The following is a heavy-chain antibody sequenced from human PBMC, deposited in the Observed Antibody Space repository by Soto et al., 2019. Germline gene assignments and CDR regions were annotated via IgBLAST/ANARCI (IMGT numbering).Heavy chain of an antibody. D-gene: IGHD3-3*01. J-gene: IGHJ4*02. CDR2: ISYDGSNK. CDR1: GFTFSSYA. V-gene: IGHV3-30-3*01. CDR3: ASQLLRFFEWLPIDY. Sequence: QVQLVESGGGVVQPGRSLRLSCAASGFTFSSYAMHWVRQAPGKGLEWVAVISYDGSNKYYADSAKGRFTISRDNSKNTWYLLMNSMCAEDTSLYYCASQLLRFFEWLPIDYGGQRTLVTVSS.